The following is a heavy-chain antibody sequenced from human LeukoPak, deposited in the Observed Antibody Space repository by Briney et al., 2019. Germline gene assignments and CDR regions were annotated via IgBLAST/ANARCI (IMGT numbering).Heavy chain of an antibody. CDR1: GFSFSSHG. CDR2: IIGGAGGT. CDR3: AKDRHWLALDD. J-gene: IGHJ4*02. V-gene: IGHV3-23*01. D-gene: IGHD6-19*01. Sequence: GGSLRLSCAASGFSFSSHGMSWVRQAPGKGLEWVSGIIGGAGGTYYADSVKGRVTISRDNSKNTLYLQMNSLRAEDTAVYYCAKDRHWLALDDWGQGTLVTVSS.